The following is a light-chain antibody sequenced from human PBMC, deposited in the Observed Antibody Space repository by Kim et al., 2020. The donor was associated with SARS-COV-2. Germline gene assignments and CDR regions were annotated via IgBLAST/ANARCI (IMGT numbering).Light chain of an antibody. J-gene: IGLJ2*01. Sequence: ATGETASITCGGDNIGRKSLHWYQQPPGQAPVLVINYDNDRPSGIPERFSGSNSGNTATLTISRVEAGDEADYHCQVWDSSSDHVVFGGGTQLTVL. V-gene: IGLV3-21*01. CDR1: NIGRKS. CDR3: QVWDSSSDHVV. CDR2: YDN.